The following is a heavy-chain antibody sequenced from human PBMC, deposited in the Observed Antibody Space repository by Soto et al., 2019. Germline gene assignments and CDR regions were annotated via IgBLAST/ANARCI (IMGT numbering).Heavy chain of an antibody. J-gene: IGHJ4*02. Sequence: QVQLVESGGGVVQPGRSLRLSCAASGFTFSSYAMHWVRQAPGKGLEWVAVISYDGSNKYYADSVKGRFTISRDNSKNTLYLQMNSLRAEDTAVYYCASAVTTVTTLDYWGQGTLVTVSS. D-gene: IGHD4-17*01. CDR3: ASAVTTVTTLDY. V-gene: IGHV3-30-3*01. CDR2: ISYDGSNK. CDR1: GFTFSSYA.